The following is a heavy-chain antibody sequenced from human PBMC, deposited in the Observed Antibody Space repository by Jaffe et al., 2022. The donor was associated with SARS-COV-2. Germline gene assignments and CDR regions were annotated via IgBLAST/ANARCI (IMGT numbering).Heavy chain of an antibody. CDR3: ARPSRGSYRGAEYFQH. CDR1: GGSISSSSYY. CDR2: IYYSGST. Sequence: QLQLQESGPGLVKPSETLSLTCTVSGGSISSSSYYWGWIRQPPGKGLEWIGSIYYSGSTYYNPSLKSRVTISVDTSKNQFSLKLSSVTAADTAVYYCARPSRGSYRGAEYFQHWGQGTLVTVSS. J-gene: IGHJ1*01. V-gene: IGHV4-39*01. D-gene: IGHD1-26*01.